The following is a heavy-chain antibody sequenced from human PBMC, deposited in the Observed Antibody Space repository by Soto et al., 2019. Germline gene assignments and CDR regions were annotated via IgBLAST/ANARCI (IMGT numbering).Heavy chain of an antibody. V-gene: IGHV3-23*01. CDR2: ITLSGGSA. J-gene: IGHJ4*02. Sequence: EAQLSEFGGGLVHPGGSMRLSCAASGFIFRNYAMSWVRQAPGKGLEWVSVITLSGGSAYYADSVKGRFTISRDNSQNTLYLQMNSLRAEGTAEYYCAKFGYYYYSLFHFCCQGTPVTVSS. CDR1: GFIFRNYA. CDR3: AKFGYYYYSLFHF. D-gene: IGHD3-22*01.